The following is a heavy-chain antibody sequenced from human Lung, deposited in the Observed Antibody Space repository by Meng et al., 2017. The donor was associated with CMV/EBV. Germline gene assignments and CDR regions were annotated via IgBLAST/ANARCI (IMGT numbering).Heavy chain of an antibody. CDR3: ARVVTALWGYYFDY. Sequence: VHLPESGPGLVKPSGTLSLTCAVSGGSISRRNWWSWVRQPPGKGLEWIGEIYHSGSTNYNPSLKSRVTISVDKSKNQFSLKLSSVTAADTAVYYCARVVTALWGYYFDYWGQGTLVTVSS. D-gene: IGHD2-21*02. CDR2: IYHSGST. CDR1: GGSISRRNW. J-gene: IGHJ4*02. V-gene: IGHV4-4*02.